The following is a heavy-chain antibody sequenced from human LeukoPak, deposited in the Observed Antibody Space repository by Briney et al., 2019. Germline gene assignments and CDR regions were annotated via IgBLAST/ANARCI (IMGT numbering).Heavy chain of an antibody. V-gene: IGHV1-69*05. CDR2: IIPIFGTA. D-gene: IGHD4/OR15-4a*01. Sequence: GASVKVSCKASGYTFTSYGISWVRQAPGQGLEWMGGIIPIFGTANYAQKFQGRVTITTDESTSTAYMELSSLRSEDTAVYYCASGTMEPPFFDYWGQGTLVTVSS. J-gene: IGHJ4*02. CDR3: ASGTMEPPFFDY. CDR1: GYTFTSYG.